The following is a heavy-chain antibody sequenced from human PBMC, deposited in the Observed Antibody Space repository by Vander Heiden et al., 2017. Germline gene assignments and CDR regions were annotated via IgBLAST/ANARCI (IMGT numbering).Heavy chain of an antibody. CDR1: GFTFSSYW. D-gene: IGHD6-25*01. CDR2: IKQDGSEK. Sequence: EVQLVESGGGLVQPGGSLRLSCAASGFTFSSYWMRWVRQAPGKGLEWVANIKQDGSEKYYVDSVKGRFTISRDNAKNSLYLQMNSLRAEDTAVYYCAREGVRKQAAFDYWGQGTPVTFSS. V-gene: IGHV3-7*01. CDR3: AREGVRKQAAFDY. J-gene: IGHJ4*02.